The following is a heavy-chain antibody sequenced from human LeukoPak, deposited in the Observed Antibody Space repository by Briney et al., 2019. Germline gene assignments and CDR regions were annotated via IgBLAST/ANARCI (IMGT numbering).Heavy chain of an antibody. CDR2: INHSGST. J-gene: IGHJ4*02. D-gene: IGHD6-13*01. CDR3: ARHGEKGSSFLGGGYFDY. V-gene: IGHV4-34*01. Sequence: PSETLSLTCAVYGGSFSGYYWSWIRQPPGKGLEWIGEINHSGSTNYNPSLKSRVTISVDTSKNQFSLKLSSVTAADTAVYYCARHGEKGSSFLGGGYFDYWGQGTLVTVSS. CDR1: GGSFSGYY.